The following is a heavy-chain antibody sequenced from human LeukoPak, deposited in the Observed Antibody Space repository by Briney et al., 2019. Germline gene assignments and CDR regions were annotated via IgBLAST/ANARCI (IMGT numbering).Heavy chain of an antibody. V-gene: IGHV3-30*18. CDR3: AKAWAAAGYFDY. CDR2: ISYDGSNK. CDR1: GFTFSSYA. D-gene: IGHD6-13*01. Sequence: PGGSLRLSCAASGFTFSSYAMSWVRQAPGKGLEWVAVISYDGSNKYYADSVKGRFTISRDNSKNTLYLQMNSLRAEDTAVYYCAKAWAAAGYFDYWGQGTLVTVSS. J-gene: IGHJ4*02.